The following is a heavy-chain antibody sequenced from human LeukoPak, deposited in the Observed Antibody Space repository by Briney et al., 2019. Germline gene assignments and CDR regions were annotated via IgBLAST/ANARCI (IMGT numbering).Heavy chain of an antibody. CDR2: ISGSGGST. CDR3: AKPGIAAAGTKS. D-gene: IGHD6-13*01. Sequence: GGSLRLSCTASGFTFSSYGMHWVRQAPGKGLEWVSAISGSGGSTYYADSVKGRFTISRDNSKNTLYLQMNSLRAEDTAVYYCAKPGIAAAGTKSWGQGTLVTVSS. J-gene: IGHJ4*02. V-gene: IGHV3-23*01. CDR1: GFTFSSYG.